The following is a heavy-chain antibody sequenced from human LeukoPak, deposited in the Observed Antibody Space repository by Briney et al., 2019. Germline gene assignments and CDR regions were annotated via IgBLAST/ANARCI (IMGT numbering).Heavy chain of an antibody. CDR1: GFTFSSYS. J-gene: IGHJ4*02. D-gene: IGHD2-15*01. CDR3: ARVSGWPWDY. V-gene: IGHV3-48*02. Sequence: GGSLRLSCAASGFTFSSYSMNWVRQAPGKGLEWVSYISLSSTTIYYADSVKGRFTISRDDAKNSLYLQMNSLRDEDTAVYYCARVSGWPWDYWGQGTLVTVSS. CDR2: ISLSSTTI.